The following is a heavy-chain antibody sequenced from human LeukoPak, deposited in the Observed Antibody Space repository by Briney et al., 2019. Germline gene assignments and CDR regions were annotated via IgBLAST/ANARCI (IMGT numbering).Heavy chain of an antibody. CDR1: GTSISGYY. CDR2: IYYTGST. Sequence: PSETLSLTCIVSGTSISGYYWSWIRRPPGRGLEWIGYIYYTGSTDCNPSLKSRVTISVDTSKNQFSLNLSSVTAADTAVYYCARSDMPATLDYWGRGTLVTVSS. J-gene: IGHJ4*02. CDR3: ARSDMPATLDY. D-gene: IGHD2-2*01. V-gene: IGHV4-59*08.